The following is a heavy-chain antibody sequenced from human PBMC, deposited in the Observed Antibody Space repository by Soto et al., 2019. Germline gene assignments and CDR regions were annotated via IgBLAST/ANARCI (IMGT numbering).Heavy chain of an antibody. D-gene: IGHD5-18*01. Sequence: PGGSLRLSCAASGFSFSSYWMHWVRQTAGKGLVWVSQINSDGSATRYADSVKGRFTISRDNAKNTVYLQMNSLRAEDTAVYYCATLNSFGSDYWGQGXLVTVYS. V-gene: IGHV3-74*01. CDR1: GFSFSSYW. CDR3: ATLNSFGSDY. CDR2: INSDGSAT. J-gene: IGHJ4*02.